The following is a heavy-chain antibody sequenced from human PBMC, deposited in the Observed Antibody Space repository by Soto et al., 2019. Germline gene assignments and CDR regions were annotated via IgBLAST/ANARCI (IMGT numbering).Heavy chain of an antibody. CDR2: ISGSGDGT. Sequence: EVQLLESGGGVVQRGGSLRLSCAASGFTVNSHAMSWVRQAPGKGLEWVASISGSGDGTYYGDSVKGRFTISRDSSSSTLYLQMNNLRGEDTAVYFCTKSRRGILMVYGVGGMDVWGQGTTVTVSS. CDR1: GFTVNSHA. J-gene: IGHJ6*02. D-gene: IGHD2-8*01. V-gene: IGHV3-23*01. CDR3: TKSRRGILMVYGVGGMDV.